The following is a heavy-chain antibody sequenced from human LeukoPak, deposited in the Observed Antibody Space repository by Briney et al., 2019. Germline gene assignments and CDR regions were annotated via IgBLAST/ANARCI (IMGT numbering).Heavy chain of an antibody. D-gene: IGHD3-22*01. CDR3: ASGGYYDSSGYYFEERYYYYYYMDV. Sequence: SVKVSCKASGGTFSSYAISWVRQAPGQGLEWMGGIIPIFGTANYAQKFQGRVTITTDESTSTAYMELGSLRSEDTAVYYCASGGYYDSSGYYFEERYYYYYYMDVWGKGTTVTVSS. J-gene: IGHJ6*03. V-gene: IGHV1-69*05. CDR1: GGTFSSYA. CDR2: IIPIFGTA.